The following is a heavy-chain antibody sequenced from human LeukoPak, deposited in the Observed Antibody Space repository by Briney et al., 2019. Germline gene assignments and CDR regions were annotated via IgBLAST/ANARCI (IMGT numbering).Heavy chain of an antibody. CDR3: ARATPSSIAARRRFSGFDP. J-gene: IGHJ5*02. Sequence: GGSLRLSYAASGFTVSTNYMSWVRQAPEKGLEFVSGIYENGGTTYYADSVKGRFSISRDNSKNTLYLQMDSLRGEDTAVYYCARATPSSIAARRRFSGFDPWGQGTLVTVSS. CDR2: IYENGGTT. D-gene: IGHD6-6*01. CDR1: GFTVSTNY. V-gene: IGHV3-53*01.